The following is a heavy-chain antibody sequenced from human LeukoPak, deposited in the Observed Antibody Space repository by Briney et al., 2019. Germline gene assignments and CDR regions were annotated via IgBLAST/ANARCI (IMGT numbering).Heavy chain of an antibody. CDR2: INHSGST. V-gene: IGHV4-34*01. CDR1: GFSFSSGYY. D-gene: IGHD6-19*01. CDR3: ARTIGPMGYSSGWYAAFDI. J-gene: IGHJ3*02. Sequence: SETLSLTCTVSGFSFSSGYYWSWIRQPPGKGLEWIGEINHSGSTNYNPSLKSRVTISVDTSKNQFSLKLSSVTAADTAVYYCARTIGPMGYSSGWYAAFDIWGQGTMVTVSS.